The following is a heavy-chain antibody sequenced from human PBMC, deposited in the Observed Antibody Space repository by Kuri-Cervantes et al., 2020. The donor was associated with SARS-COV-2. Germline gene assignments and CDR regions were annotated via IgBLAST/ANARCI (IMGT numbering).Heavy chain of an antibody. CDR2: IIPIFGTA. Sequence: SVKVSCKASGGTFSSYAISWVRQAPGQGLEWMGGIIPIFGTANYAQKFQGRVTITADEFTSTAYMELSSLRSEDTAVYYCARGGRDRYYYYGMDGWGQGTTVTVSS. D-gene: IGHD3-16*01. CDR3: ARGGRDRYYYYGMDG. V-gene: IGHV1-69*13. CDR1: GGTFSSYA. J-gene: IGHJ6*02.